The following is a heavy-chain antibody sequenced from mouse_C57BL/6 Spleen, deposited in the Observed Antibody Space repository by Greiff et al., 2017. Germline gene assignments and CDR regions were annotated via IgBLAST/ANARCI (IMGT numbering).Heavy chain of an antibody. CDR1: GYTFTDYN. Sequence: EVQLQQSGPELVKPGASVKIPCKASGYTFTDYNMDWVKQSPGKSLEWIGDINPNNGGTIYNQKFKGKATLTVDKSSSTAYMELRSLPSEDTAVYYWARAYDYVWYFGVWGTGTTVTVSS. CDR2: INPNNGGT. CDR3: ARAYDYVWYFGV. V-gene: IGHV1-18*01. J-gene: IGHJ1*03. D-gene: IGHD2-4*01.